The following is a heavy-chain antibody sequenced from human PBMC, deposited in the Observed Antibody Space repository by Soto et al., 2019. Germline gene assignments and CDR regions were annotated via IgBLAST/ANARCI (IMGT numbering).Heavy chain of an antibody. CDR3: ASGHPGQWLVIY. V-gene: IGHV1-3*01. Sequence: ASVKVSCKASGYTFTNYAMHWVRQAPGQRLEWMGWINAGNGNTKYSQKFQGRVTITRDTSASTAYMELSSLRSEDTAVYYCASGHPGQWLVIYWGQGTLVTVSS. J-gene: IGHJ4*02. CDR1: GYTFTNYA. CDR2: INAGNGNT. D-gene: IGHD6-19*01.